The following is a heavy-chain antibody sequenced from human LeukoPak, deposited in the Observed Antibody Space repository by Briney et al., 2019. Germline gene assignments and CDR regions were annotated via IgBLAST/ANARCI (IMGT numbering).Heavy chain of an antibody. CDR1: GFTFSSYA. CDR2: ISGSGGST. D-gene: IGHD3-10*01. V-gene: IGHV3-23*01. Sequence: GGSLRLSCAASGFTFSSYAMSWVRQAPGKGLECVSAISGSGGSTYYADSVKGRFTISRDNSKNTLYLQMNSLRAEDTAVYYCAKDSYYYGSGSYHDPWGQGTLVTVSS. J-gene: IGHJ5*02. CDR3: AKDSYYYGSGSYHDP.